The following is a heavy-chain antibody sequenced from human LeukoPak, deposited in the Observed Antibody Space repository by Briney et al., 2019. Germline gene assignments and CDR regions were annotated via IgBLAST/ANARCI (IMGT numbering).Heavy chain of an antibody. V-gene: IGHV1-18*04. CDR2: TSAYNGNT. Sequence: ASVKVFCKASGYTFTSYDISWVRQAPGQGLEWMGWTSAYNGNTNYAQKLQGRVTMTTDTSTSTAYMELRSLRSDDTAVYYCASGGSGEAAAMLYYFDYWGQGTLVTVSS. CDR3: ASGGSGEAAAMLYYFDY. D-gene: IGHD2-2*01. J-gene: IGHJ4*02. CDR1: GYTFTSYD.